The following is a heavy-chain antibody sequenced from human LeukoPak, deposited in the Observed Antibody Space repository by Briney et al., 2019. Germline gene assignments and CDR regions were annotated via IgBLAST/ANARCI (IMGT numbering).Heavy chain of an antibody. CDR2: IYYSGST. V-gene: IGHV4-39*01. CDR1: RGSISSSSYY. D-gene: IGHD6-19*01. Sequence: PSETLSLTCTVSRGSISSSSYYWGWIRQPPGKGLEWIGSIYYSGSTYYNPSLKGRVTISVDTSKNQFSLKLSSVTAADTAVYYYARHIAVAGSLDYWGQGTLVTVSS. J-gene: IGHJ4*02. CDR3: ARHIAVAGSLDY.